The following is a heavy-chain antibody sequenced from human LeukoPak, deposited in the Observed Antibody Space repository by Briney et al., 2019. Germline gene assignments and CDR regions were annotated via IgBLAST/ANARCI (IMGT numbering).Heavy chain of an antibody. V-gene: IGHV3-23*01. CDR3: ARDIRNYYDSGAYGWFDP. Sequence: GGSLRLSCAASGFTFSSYAMSWVRQDPGKGLEWISAISDSGGSTYYADSVKGRFTISRDNSKNTVYLQMNSLRAEDTATYYCARDIRNYYDSGAYGWFDPWGQGTLVPVSS. CDR1: GFTFSSYA. D-gene: IGHD3-10*01. CDR2: ISDSGGST. J-gene: IGHJ5*02.